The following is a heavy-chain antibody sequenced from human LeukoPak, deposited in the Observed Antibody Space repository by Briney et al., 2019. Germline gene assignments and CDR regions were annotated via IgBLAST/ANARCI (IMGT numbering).Heavy chain of an antibody. CDR3: ARAGVSYSTDN. D-gene: IGHD2-8*01. CDR2: INTDGSTT. Sequence: PGGTLRLSCAASGFTFSGYWMHWVRQAPGKGPVWVSRINTDGSTTTYADSVKGRFTVSRDNAKNTLYLQMNSLRAEDTAVYYCARAGVSYSTDNWGQGTLVTVSS. CDR1: GFTFSGYW. J-gene: IGHJ4*02. V-gene: IGHV3-74*01.